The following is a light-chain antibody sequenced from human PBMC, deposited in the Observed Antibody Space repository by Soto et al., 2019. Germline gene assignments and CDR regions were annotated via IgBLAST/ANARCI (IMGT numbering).Light chain of an antibody. CDR1: SGSIASNY. Sequence: NFMLTQPHSVSESPGKTVTISCTRSSGSIASNYVQWYQQRPGSAPTTVIYEDNERPSGVPDRFSGSIDSSSNSASLTISGLKTEDKADYYCQSFDSSNHGVFGGGTKVTVL. CDR2: EDN. V-gene: IGLV6-57*04. CDR3: QSFDSSNHGV. J-gene: IGLJ3*02.